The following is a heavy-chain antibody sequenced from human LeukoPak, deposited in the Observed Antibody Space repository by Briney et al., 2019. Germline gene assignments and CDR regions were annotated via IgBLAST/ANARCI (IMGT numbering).Heavy chain of an antibody. V-gene: IGHV4-38-2*02. CDR1: GYSISSGYY. Sequence: PSETLSLTCTVSGYSISSGYYWGWIRQPPGKGLEWIGSIYHSGSTYYNPSLKSRVTISVDTSKNQFSLKLSSVTAADTAVYYCARARVQLWPYYFDYWGQGTLVTVSS. CDR3: ARARVQLWPYYFDY. D-gene: IGHD5-18*01. J-gene: IGHJ4*02. CDR2: IYHSGST.